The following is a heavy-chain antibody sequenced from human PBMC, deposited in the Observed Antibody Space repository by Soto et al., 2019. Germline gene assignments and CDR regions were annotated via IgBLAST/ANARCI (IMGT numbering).Heavy chain of an antibody. J-gene: IGHJ4*02. CDR1: GYTFTSYG. V-gene: IGHV1-18*01. D-gene: IGHD2-15*01. CDR2: ISAYNGNT. CDR3: ARDCPDDIVVVVAAPLGY. Sequence: QVQLVQSGAEVKKPGASVKVSCKASGYTFTSYGISWVRQAPGQGLEWMGWISAYNGNTNYAQKLQGRVTMTTDTSTSTAYMGLRSLRSDDTAVYYCARDCPDDIVVVVAAPLGYWGQGTLVTVSS.